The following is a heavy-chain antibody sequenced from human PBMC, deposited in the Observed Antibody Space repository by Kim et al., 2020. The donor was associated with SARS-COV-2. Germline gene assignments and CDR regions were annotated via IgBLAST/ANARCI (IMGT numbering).Heavy chain of an antibody. J-gene: IGHJ6*02. D-gene: IGHD3-16*01. Sequence: QKFQGRVTITADESTSTAYMELSSLRSEDTAVYYCARAMGEHPHSYGMDVWGQGTTVTVSS. CDR3: ARAMGEHPHSYGMDV. V-gene: IGHV1-69*01.